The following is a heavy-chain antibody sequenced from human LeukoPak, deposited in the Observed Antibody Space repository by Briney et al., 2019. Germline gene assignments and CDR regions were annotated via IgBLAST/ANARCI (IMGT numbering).Heavy chain of an antibody. CDR2: ISSSSSYI. J-gene: IGHJ3*02. D-gene: IGHD2-2*01. CDR3: ARVYCSSTSCPNHDAFDI. CDR1: GFTFSSYS. V-gene: IGHV3-21*01. Sequence: PGGSLRLSCAASGFTFSSYSMNWVRQAPGKGLEWVSSISSSSSYIYYADSVKGRFTISRDNAKNSLYLQMNSLRAEDTAVYYCARVYCSSTSCPNHDAFDIRGQGTMVTVSS.